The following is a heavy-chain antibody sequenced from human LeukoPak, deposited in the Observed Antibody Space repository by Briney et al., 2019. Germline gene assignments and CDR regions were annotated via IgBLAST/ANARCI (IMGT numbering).Heavy chain of an antibody. V-gene: IGHV4-31*03. D-gene: IGHD5-18*01. J-gene: IGHJ5*01. CDR3: ARQAIQLWFDY. Sequence: SQTLSLTCTVSGGSISSGGYYWSWIRQHPGKGLEWIGYIYYSGSTYYNPSLKSRVTISVDTSKNQFSLKLSSVTTADTAVYYCARQAIQLWFDYWGQGTLVTVSS. CDR1: GGSISSGGYY. CDR2: IYYSGST.